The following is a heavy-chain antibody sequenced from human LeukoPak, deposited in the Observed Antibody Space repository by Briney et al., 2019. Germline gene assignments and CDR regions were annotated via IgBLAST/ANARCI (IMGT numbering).Heavy chain of an antibody. J-gene: IGHJ3*02. V-gene: IGHV6-1*01. Sequence: TSQTLSLTCAISGDSVSSNSAAWNWIRQSPSRGLEWLGRTYYRSKWYNDYAVSVKSRITINPDTSKNQFSLQLNSATPEDTAVYYCARRIGNSDAFDIWGQGTMVTVSS. D-gene: IGHD4-23*01. CDR1: GDSVSSNSAA. CDR2: TYYRSKWYN. CDR3: ARRIGNSDAFDI.